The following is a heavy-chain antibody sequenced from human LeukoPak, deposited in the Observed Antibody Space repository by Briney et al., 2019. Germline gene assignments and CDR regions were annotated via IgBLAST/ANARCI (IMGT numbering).Heavy chain of an antibody. D-gene: IGHD3-10*01. V-gene: IGHV3-74*01. J-gene: IGHJ3*01. Sequence: PGGSLRLSCATSGFTFSVYWMYWVRQAPGKGLVWVSRISSDGSSTTYADSVKGRFTMSRDNAKNTLYLQMSSLRAEDTAVYYCARDRGAPDSFDLWGRGTMVTVSS. CDR3: ARDRGAPDSFDL. CDR1: GFTFSVYW. CDR2: ISSDGSST.